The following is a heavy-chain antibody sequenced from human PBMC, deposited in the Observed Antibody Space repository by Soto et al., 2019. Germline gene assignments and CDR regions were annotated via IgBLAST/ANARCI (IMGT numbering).Heavy chain of an antibody. CDR3: ASGGRSSKGGYYYMDV. D-gene: IGHD3-16*01. CDR1: GFTFSSYW. J-gene: IGHJ6*03. CDR2: IKQDGSEK. V-gene: IGHV3-7*01. Sequence: GGSLRLSCAASGFTFSSYWMSWVRQAPGKGLEWVANIKQDGSEKYYVDSVKGRFTISRDNAKNSLYLQMNSLRAEDTAVYYCASGGRSSKGGYYYMDVWGKGTTVTVSS.